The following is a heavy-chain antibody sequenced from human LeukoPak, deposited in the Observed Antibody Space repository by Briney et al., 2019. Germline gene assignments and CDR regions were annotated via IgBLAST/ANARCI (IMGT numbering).Heavy chain of an antibody. CDR1: GYRFTSYW. J-gene: IGHJ4*02. CDR2: IYPGDSDT. CDR3: ARRVAVAGQEDYFDY. D-gene: IGHD6-19*01. V-gene: IGHV5-51*01. Sequence: GESLKISCKGSGYRFTSYWIGWVRQMPGKGLEWMGIIYPGDSDTRYSPSFQGQVTISADKSITTAYLQWSSLKASDTAMYYCARRVAVAGQEDYFDYWGQGTLVTVSS.